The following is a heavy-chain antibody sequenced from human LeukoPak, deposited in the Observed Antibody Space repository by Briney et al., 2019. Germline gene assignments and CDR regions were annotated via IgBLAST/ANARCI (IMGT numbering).Heavy chain of an antibody. CDR3: ARERIGGYPFDY. CDR2: IYYSEST. Sequence: PSETPSLTCTVSGGSVSSGSYYWHWIRQPPGKGLGWIEYIYYSESTNYNSAHKSQVTISVDTSKNQFAVKLSSVCAADTAVYYCARERIGGYPFDYWGQGTLVTVSS. J-gene: IGHJ4*02. V-gene: IGHV4-61*01. D-gene: IGHD6-25*01. CDR1: GGSVSSGSYY.